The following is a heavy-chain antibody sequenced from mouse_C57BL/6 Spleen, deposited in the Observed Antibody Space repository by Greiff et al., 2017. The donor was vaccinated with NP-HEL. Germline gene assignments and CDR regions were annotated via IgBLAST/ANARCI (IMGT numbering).Heavy chain of an antibody. CDR3: ATATLVATRSLAIDY. D-gene: IGHD1-1*01. CDR2: ISDGGSYT. V-gene: IGHV5-4*01. J-gene: IGHJ4*01. Sequence: EVHLVESGGGLVKPGGSLKLSCAASGFTFSSYAMSWVRQTPEKRLEWVATISDGGSYTYYQDNVKGRCTITRDNAKNTLYLQMRNLKSEDTAMYYCATATLVATRSLAIDYWGQGTSVTVSS. CDR1: GFTFSSYA.